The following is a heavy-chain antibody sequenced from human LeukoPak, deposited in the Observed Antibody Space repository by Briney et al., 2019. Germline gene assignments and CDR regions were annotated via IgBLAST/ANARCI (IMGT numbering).Heavy chain of an antibody. CDR2: ISGSGDST. D-gene: IGHD6-25*01. V-gene: IGHV3-23*01. CDR1: GFAFNNYV. J-gene: IGHJ4*02. Sequence: GGSLRLSCAASGFAFNNYVMTWVRQAPGKGLDWFSAISGSGDSTYYADSVKGRFTISRDSSKSTMYLQMTSLTAEDTAVYYCAKGSGTSRPYYLDYWGRGTLVTVSS. CDR3: AKGSGTSRPYYLDY.